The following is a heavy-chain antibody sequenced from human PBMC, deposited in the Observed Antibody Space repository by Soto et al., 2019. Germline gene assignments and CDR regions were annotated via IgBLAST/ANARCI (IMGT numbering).Heavy chain of an antibody. CDR3: ARSIVVVTSFDY. CDR2: INAGNGNT. V-gene: IGHV1-3*01. Sequence: QVQLVQSGAEVKKPGASVKVSCKASGYTFTSYAMHWVRQAPGQRLEWMGWINAGNGNTKYSQKFQGRVTITRDTYACTADMEVSSLRSEATGVYYCARSIVVVTSFDYCGQGTLVTVSS. CDR1: GYTFTSYA. D-gene: IGHD3-22*01. J-gene: IGHJ4*02.